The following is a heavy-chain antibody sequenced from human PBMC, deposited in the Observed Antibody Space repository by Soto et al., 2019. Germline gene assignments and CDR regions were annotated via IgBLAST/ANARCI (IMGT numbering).Heavy chain of an antibody. J-gene: IGHJ6*02. Sequence: SETLSLTCTVSGGSIGGYYGSWIRQPPEKGLEWIGYTYYSGSTNYNPSLKSRVTISVDTSKNQYSLKLSSVTAADTAVYYCARHGGFGELYYYYGMDVWGQGTTVTAP. CDR2: TYYSGST. CDR1: GGSIGGYY. V-gene: IGHV4-59*08. CDR3: ARHGGFGELYYYYGMDV. D-gene: IGHD3-10*01.